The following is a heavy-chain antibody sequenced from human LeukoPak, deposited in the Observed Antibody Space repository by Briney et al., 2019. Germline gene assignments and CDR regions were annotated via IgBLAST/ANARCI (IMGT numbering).Heavy chain of an antibody. J-gene: IGHJ4*02. V-gene: IGHV3-74*01. D-gene: IGHD3-3*02. CDR3: ARDGAFRIYDY. Sequence: GGSLRLSCAASGFTLSSNWMHWVRQAPGKGLVWVSRINIDGSSTSYADSVKGRFTISRDNAKNTLYLQMNSLRADDTAVYYCARDGAFRIYDYWGQGTLVTVSS. CDR1: GFTLSSNW. CDR2: INIDGSST.